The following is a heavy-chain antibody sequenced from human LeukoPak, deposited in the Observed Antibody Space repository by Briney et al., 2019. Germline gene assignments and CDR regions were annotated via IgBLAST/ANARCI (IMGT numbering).Heavy chain of an antibody. Sequence: SETLSLTCTVSGGSISSGSYYWSWIRQPAGKGLEWIGRIYTSGSTNYNPSLKSRVTISVDTSKNQFSLELSSVTAADTAVYYCARSPGSYPSNFDYWGQGTLVTVSS. CDR2: IYTSGST. D-gene: IGHD1-26*01. CDR3: ARSPGSYPSNFDY. CDR1: GGSISSGSYY. J-gene: IGHJ4*02. V-gene: IGHV4-61*02.